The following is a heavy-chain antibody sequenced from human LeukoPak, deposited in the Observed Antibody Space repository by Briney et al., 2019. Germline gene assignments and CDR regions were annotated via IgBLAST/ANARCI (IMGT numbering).Heavy chain of an antibody. V-gene: IGHV1-2*02. CDR1: GYTFTGYY. CDR3: ARGGGIAGPNWFDP. D-gene: IGHD6-13*01. J-gene: IGHJ5*02. Sequence: ASVKVSCKASGYTFTGYYMHWVRQAPGQGPEWMGWINPNSGGTNYAQKFQGRVTMTRDTSISTAYMELSRLRSDDTAVYYCARGGGIAGPNWFDPWGQGTLVTVSS. CDR2: INPNSGGT.